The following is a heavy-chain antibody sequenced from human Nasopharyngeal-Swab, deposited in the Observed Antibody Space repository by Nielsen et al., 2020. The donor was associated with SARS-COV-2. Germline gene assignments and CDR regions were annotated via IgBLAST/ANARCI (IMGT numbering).Heavy chain of an antibody. D-gene: IGHD2-15*01. J-gene: IGHJ5*02. V-gene: IGHV3-30*03. CDR1: GFTFCSYG. Sequence: GESLKISCAGSGFTFCSYGMNWVRQAPGKGLEWVAVMSNDGNYKFYADSVKGRFTISRDNSKNTLYLQMNSLRAEDTAVYYCARDNGYCSGDACYLGGWLDPWGQGTLVTVSS. CDR2: MSNDGNYK. CDR3: ARDNGYCSGDACYLGGWLDP.